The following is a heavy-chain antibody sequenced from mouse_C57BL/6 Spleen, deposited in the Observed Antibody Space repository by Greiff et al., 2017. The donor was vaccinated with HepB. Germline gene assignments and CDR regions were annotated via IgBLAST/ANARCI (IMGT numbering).Heavy chain of an antibody. D-gene: IGHD2-3*01. J-gene: IGHJ3*01. CDR3: ARSERLLRESGFAY. V-gene: IGHV1-39*01. Sequence: VQLKESGPELVKPGASVKISCKASGYSFTDYNMNWVKQSNGKSLEWIGVINPNYGTTSYNQKFKGKATLTVDQSSSTAYMQLNSLTSEDSAVYYCARSERLLRESGFAYWGQGTLVTVSA. CDR1: GYSFTDYN. CDR2: INPNYGTT.